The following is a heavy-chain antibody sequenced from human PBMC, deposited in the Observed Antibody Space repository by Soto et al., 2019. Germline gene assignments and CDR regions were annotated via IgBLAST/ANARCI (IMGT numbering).Heavy chain of an antibody. CDR2: IHYSGST. CDR3: ARVPSAYDPNWCDP. Sequence: QVQLQESGPGLVKSSETLSLTCTVSGDAISSYYWRWIRQPPGKGLEWIGHIHYSGSTNYSPSLKSRVTISLDTSKTQLSLHLSSVTAADTAVYYCARVPSAYDPNWCDPWGQGTLVTVCS. D-gene: IGHD5-12*01. CDR1: GDAISSYY. V-gene: IGHV4-59*01. J-gene: IGHJ5*02.